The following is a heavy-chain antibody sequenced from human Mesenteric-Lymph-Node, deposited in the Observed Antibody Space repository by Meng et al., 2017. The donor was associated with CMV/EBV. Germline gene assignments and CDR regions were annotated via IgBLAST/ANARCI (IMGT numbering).Heavy chain of an antibody. CDR2: IYYSGST. CDR3: ARCRDGGWLYCFDY. J-gene: IGHJ4*02. D-gene: IGHD6-19*01. CDR1: GGSISTSSYY. Sequence: GSLRLSYTVSGGSISTSSYYWGWVRQPPGKGLEWIGNIYYSGSTYYNPSLKSRVTILVDTSKNQFSLKVSSVTAADTAVYYCARCRDGGWLYCFDYWGQGTLVTVSS. V-gene: IGHV4-39*07.